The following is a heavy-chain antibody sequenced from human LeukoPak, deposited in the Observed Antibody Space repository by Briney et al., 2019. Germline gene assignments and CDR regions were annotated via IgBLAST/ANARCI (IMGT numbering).Heavy chain of an antibody. Sequence: PSETLSLTCAVYGGSFSGYYWSWIRQPPGKGLEWIGYIYHSGSTYYNPSLKSRVTISVDRSKNQFSLKLSSVTAADTAVYYCARGDFAGYSGPLGSWGQGTLVTVSS. D-gene: IGHD5-12*01. CDR3: ARGDFAGYSGPLGS. J-gene: IGHJ4*02. CDR2: IYHSGST. V-gene: IGHV4-34*01. CDR1: GGSFSGYY.